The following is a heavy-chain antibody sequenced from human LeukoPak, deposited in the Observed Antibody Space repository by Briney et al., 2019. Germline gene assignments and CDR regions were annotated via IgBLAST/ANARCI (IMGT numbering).Heavy chain of an antibody. CDR3: ASVVELRGTYYYYYYYMDV. J-gene: IGHJ6*03. CDR1: GGSFSGYY. Sequence: SETLSLTCAVYGGSFSGYYWSWIRQPPGKGLEWIGEINHSGSTNYNPSLKSRVTISVDTSKNQFSLKLSSVTAADTAVYYCASVVELRGTYYYYYYYMDVWGKGTTVTVSS. V-gene: IGHV4-34*01. CDR2: INHSGST. D-gene: IGHD1-7*01.